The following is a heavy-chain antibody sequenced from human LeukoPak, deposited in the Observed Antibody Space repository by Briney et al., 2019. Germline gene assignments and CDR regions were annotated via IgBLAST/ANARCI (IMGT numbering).Heavy chain of an antibody. J-gene: IGHJ4*02. CDR3: AKWGDYDILTGYYDSDY. Sequence: TGGSLRLSCAASGFTFSNYAMSWVRRAPGKGLEWVSAIVGSGGSTYYADSVKGRFTISRDNPKNTLYLQMNSLRAEDTAVYYCAKWGDYDILTGYYDSDYWGQGTLVTVSS. V-gene: IGHV3-23*01. CDR1: GFTFSNYA. D-gene: IGHD3-9*01. CDR2: IVGSGGST.